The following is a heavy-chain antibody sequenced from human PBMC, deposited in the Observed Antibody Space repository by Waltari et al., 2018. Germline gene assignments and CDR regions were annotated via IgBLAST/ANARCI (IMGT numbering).Heavy chain of an antibody. CDR2: TIPIFGTA. V-gene: IGHV1-69*08. J-gene: IGHJ4*02. Sequence: QVRLVQSGAEVKKPGSSVKVSCKASGGTFSSYAISWVRQAPGQGLEWMGRTIPIFGTANYAQKFQGRFTITADKSTSTAYMELSSLRAEDTAVYYCAKDGSPYSSGRKFFDYWGQGTLVTVSS. CDR3: AKDGSPYSSGRKFFDY. CDR1: GGTFSSYA. D-gene: IGHD6-19*01.